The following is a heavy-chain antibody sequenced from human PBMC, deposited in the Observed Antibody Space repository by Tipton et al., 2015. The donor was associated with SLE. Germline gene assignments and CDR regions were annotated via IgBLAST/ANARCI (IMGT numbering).Heavy chain of an antibody. CDR3: ARVADPGRFDP. Sequence: QVQLVQSGAEVKKPGASVKVSCKASGYTFTSYGISWVRQAPGQGLEWMGWIRPYNGDTDYAQQFQGRVTMTTDTSTSTAYMEVRSLRSDDTAVYYCARVADPGRFDPWGQGTLVTVSS. V-gene: IGHV1-18*01. J-gene: IGHJ5*02. CDR2: IRPYNGDT. CDR1: GYTFTSYG.